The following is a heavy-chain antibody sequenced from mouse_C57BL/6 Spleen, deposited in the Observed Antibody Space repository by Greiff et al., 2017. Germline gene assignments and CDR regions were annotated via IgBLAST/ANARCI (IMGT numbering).Heavy chain of an antibody. CDR3: ARSGAGRYFVV. CDR1: GYAFSSYW. CDR2: IYPGDGGT. D-gene: IGHD4-1*01. V-gene: IGHV1-82*01. J-gene: IGHJ1*03. Sequence: VQRVESGPELVKPGASVKISCKASGYAFSSYWMNWVKQRPGKGLEWIGRIYPGDGGTNYNGKFKSKATLTPDKSSSPAYMQLSSLTSEDSAVYFCARSGAGRYFVVWGTGTTVTVAS.